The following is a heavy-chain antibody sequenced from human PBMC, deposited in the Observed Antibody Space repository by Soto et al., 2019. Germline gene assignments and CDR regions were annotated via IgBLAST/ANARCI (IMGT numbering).Heavy chain of an antibody. CDR1: GFTFSSYG. J-gene: IGHJ6*02. D-gene: IGHD2-15*01. Sequence: PGGSLRLSCAASGFTFSSYGMSWVRQAPGKGLEWVSAISGSGGSTYYADSVKGRFTISRDNSKNTLYLQMNSLRAEDTAVYYCALRDMGYYYYGMDVWGQGTTVTVSS. V-gene: IGHV3-23*01. CDR3: ALRDMGYYYYGMDV. CDR2: ISGSGGST.